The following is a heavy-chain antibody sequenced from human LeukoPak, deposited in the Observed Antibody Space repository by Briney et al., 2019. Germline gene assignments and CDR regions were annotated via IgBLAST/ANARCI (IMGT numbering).Heavy chain of an antibody. J-gene: IGHJ5*02. D-gene: IGHD1-26*01. Sequence: ASVKVSCKASGGTFSSYAISWVRQAPGQGLEWMGGIIPIFGTANYAQKFQGRVTITADKSTSTAYMELSSLRSEDTAVYYCTTNSGTYYDSWFDPWGLGTLVIVSS. CDR3: TTNSGTYYDSWFDP. CDR2: IIPIFGTA. V-gene: IGHV1-69*06. CDR1: GGTFSSYA.